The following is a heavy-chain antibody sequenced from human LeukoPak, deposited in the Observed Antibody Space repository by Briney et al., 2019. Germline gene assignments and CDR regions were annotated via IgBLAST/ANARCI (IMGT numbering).Heavy chain of an antibody. J-gene: IGHJ4*02. CDR3: ANGGNSGSHFED. CDR2: MYTRGRT. Sequence: SETLSLTCTVSGASIDTYYWSWVRQPAGKGLEWIGRMYTRGRTHYSPSLESRLTMSVDTSKNQFSLRLTSVTAADTAVYYCANGGNSGSHFEDWGQGTLVTVSS. V-gene: IGHV4-4*07. CDR1: GASIDTYY. D-gene: IGHD1-26*01.